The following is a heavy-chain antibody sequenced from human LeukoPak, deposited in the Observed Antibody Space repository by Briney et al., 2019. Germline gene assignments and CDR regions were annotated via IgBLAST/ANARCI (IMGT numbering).Heavy chain of an antibody. Sequence: PSETQSLTCTVSGGSISSYYWSWIRQPPGKGLEWIGYTYYSENTNYNPSLKSRVTISVDTSKNQFSLKLSSVTAADTAVYYCARSHKAMAGEGLFDYWGQGTLVTVSS. D-gene: IGHD5-18*01. CDR3: ARSHKAMAGEGLFDY. J-gene: IGHJ4*02. V-gene: IGHV4-59*01. CDR2: TYYSENT. CDR1: GGSISSYY.